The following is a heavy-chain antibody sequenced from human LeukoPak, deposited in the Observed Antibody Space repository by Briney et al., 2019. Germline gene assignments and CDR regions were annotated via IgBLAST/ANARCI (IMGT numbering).Heavy chain of an antibody. D-gene: IGHD2-21*02. Sequence: GGSLRLSCAASGFTFSTYAMSWVRQAPGKGLEWISHFGGSGGSIYYADSVKGRFTISRDNSKNTLYLQMNSLRAEDTAVYYCARSDCGGDCHLLDYWGQGTLVTVSS. V-gene: IGHV3-23*01. CDR3: ARSDCGGDCHLLDY. J-gene: IGHJ4*02. CDR2: FGGSGGSI. CDR1: GFTFSTYA.